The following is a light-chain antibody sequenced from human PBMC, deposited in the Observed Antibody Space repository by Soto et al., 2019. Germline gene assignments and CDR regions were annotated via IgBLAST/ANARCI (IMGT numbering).Light chain of an antibody. Sequence: EIVLPQSPGTLSLSPGERATLSCRSSQSVSSSYLAWYQQKPGQAPRLLIYDVSSRATGIPDRFSGSGSGTDFTLTISRLEREDFAVYYCQQYVSSPTFGQGTKVEIK. V-gene: IGKV3-20*01. CDR2: DVS. J-gene: IGKJ1*01. CDR1: QSVSSSY. CDR3: QQYVSSPT.